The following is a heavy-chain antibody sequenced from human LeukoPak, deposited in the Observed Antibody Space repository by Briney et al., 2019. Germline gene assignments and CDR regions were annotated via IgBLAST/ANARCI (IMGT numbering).Heavy chain of an antibody. CDR2: IYTSGST. CDR3: ARARTYYDILTGYLTRGMDV. V-gene: IGHV4-4*07. Sequence: SETLSLTCTVSGGSISSYYWSWIRQPAGKGLEWIGRIYTSGSTNYNPSLKSRVTISVDTSKNQFSLKLSSVTAADTAVYYCARARTYYDILTGYLTRGMDVWGQGTTVTVSS. CDR1: GGSISSYY. J-gene: IGHJ6*02. D-gene: IGHD3-9*01.